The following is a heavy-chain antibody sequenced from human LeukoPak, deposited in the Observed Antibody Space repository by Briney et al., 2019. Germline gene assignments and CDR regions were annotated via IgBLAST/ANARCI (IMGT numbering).Heavy chain of an antibody. CDR2: IIPVLDIA. J-gene: IGHJ4*02. CDR1: GGTFSSYS. V-gene: IGHV1-69*04. CDR3: ARDDRDGYNYGY. Sequence: SVKVSCKASGGTFSSYSISWVRQAPGQGLEWMGRIIPVLDIANYAQKFQGRVTITADKSTSTAYMELNSLRSEDTAVYYCARDDRDGYNYGYWGQGTLVTVSS. D-gene: IGHD5-24*01.